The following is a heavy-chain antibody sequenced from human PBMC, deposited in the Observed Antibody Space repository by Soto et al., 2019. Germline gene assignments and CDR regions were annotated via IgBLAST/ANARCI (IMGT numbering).Heavy chain of an antibody. CDR1: GGSISSTNW. Sequence: ETLSLTCYVSGGSISSTNWWTWVRQPPGKGLEWIGEIYHTGNTNYNPSVRSRVTISVDKSNNEFSLNLRAVTAADTAVYYCARRGDGFFDYWGQGTLVTVSS. J-gene: IGHJ4*02. V-gene: IGHV4-4*02. CDR2: IYHTGNT. D-gene: IGHD3-16*01. CDR3: ARRGDGFFDY.